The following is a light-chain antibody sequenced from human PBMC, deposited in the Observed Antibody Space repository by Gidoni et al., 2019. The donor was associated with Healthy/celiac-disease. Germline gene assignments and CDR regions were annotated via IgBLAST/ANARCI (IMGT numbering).Light chain of an antibody. CDR2: DAS. J-gene: IGKJ2*04. CDR3: QQRSNWPPMCS. V-gene: IGKV3-11*01. Sequence: EIVLTPSSATLSLSPGVRATLPCRASQSVSSYLAWYQQKPDPAPRLLIYDASNRATGIPARFSVSGSGTDFTLTISSLGPEDFAVYYCQQRSNWPPMCSFGQGTKLEIK. CDR1: QSVSSY.